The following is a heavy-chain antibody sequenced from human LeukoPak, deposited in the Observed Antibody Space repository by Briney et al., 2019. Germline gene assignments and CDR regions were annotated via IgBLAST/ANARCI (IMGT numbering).Heavy chain of an antibody. V-gene: IGHV3-43*01. J-gene: IGHJ6*03. CDR1: GFNFRDFS. D-gene: IGHD1-1*01. Sequence: GGSLRLSCAGSGFNFRDFSLHWVRQSPVRGLEWIGLINRDGTREFYGDSVKGRFTISRDNAKNSLYLQMNSLRAEDTAVYYCAREGAGYYYYYYMDVWGKGTTVTVSS. CDR3: AREGAGYYYYYYMDV. CDR2: INRDGTRE.